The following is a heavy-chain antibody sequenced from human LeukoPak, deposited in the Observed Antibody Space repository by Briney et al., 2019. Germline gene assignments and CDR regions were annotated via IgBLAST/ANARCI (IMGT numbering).Heavy chain of an antibody. CDR1: GFTFSSYS. J-gene: IGHJ4*02. D-gene: IGHD4-17*01. CDR3: ARRANGDYEDY. CDR2: INQDGSEK. Sequence: GGSLRLSCAASGFTFSSYSMNWVRQAPGKGLEWVANINQDGSEKDYVDSVKGRFTISRDNAKNSLYVQMNSLRDEDTAVYYCARRANGDYEDYWGQGTLVTVSS. V-gene: IGHV3-7*05.